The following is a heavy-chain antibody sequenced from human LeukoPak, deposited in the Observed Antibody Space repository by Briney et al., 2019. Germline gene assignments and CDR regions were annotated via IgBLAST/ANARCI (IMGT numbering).Heavy chain of an antibody. CDR3: ARGIAAAGRRFDY. Sequence: SETLSLTCTVSGGSISSYSWSWIRQPPGKGLEWIVYIYYSGSTNYNPSLKSRVTISVDTSKNQFSLKLSSVTAADTAVYYCARGIAAAGRRFDYWGQGTLVTVSS. D-gene: IGHD6-13*01. J-gene: IGHJ4*02. CDR1: GGSISSYS. V-gene: IGHV4-59*01. CDR2: IYYSGST.